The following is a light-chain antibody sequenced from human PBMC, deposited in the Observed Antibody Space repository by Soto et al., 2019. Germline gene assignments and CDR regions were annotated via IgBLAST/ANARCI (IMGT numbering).Light chain of an antibody. CDR2: KAS. CDR1: EDIDTS. V-gene: IGKV1-5*03. J-gene: IGKJ1*01. Sequence: DTQITQAPSTLSLSLGDAMTITCRASEDIDTSLAWFQQRPGKAPKVLIYKASSLESGVPSRFSGSGSGTEFTLTISSLQPEDFATYYCQQLNNYPRTFGQGTKVDIK. CDR3: QQLNNYPRT.